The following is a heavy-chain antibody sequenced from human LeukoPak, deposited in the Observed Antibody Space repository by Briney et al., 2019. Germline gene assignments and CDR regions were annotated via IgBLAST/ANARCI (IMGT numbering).Heavy chain of an antibody. CDR3: AREAAAGYNWFDP. V-gene: IGHV4-59*01. J-gene: IGHJ5*02. CDR1: GGSISSYY. D-gene: IGHD6-13*01. CDR2: IYYSGST. Sequence: SETLSLTCTVSGGSISSYYWGWIRQPPGKGLEWIGYIYYSGSTNYNPSLKSRVTISVDTSKNQFSLKLSSVTAADTAVYYCAREAAAGYNWFDPWGQGTLVTVSS.